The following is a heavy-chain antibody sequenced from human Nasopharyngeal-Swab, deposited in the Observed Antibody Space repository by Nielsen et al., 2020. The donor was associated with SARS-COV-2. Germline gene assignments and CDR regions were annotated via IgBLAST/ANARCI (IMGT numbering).Heavy chain of an antibody. Sequence: ASVKVSCKVSGYTLTELSMHWVRQASGKGLEWMGGFDPEDGETIYAQKFQGRVTMTEDTSTDTAYMELSSLRSEDTAVYYCATSPVVPAARDDAFDIWGQGTMVTVSS. V-gene: IGHV1-24*01. CDR1: GYTLTELS. CDR3: ATSPVVPAARDDAFDI. J-gene: IGHJ3*02. D-gene: IGHD2-2*01. CDR2: FDPEDGET.